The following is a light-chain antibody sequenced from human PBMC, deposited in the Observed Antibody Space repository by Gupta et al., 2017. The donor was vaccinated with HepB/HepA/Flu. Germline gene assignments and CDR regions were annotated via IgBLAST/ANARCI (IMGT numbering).Light chain of an antibody. CDR2: GAS. V-gene: IGKV1-17*01. J-gene: IGKJ1*01. CDR3: LQHNRYPWT. Sequence: DLHVTTSPSSLSASVGARITITCRASHDITNYLGWYQQKPGKAPRRLIYGASNWQSGVPARFSGSGSGTEFTLTISRLKPEDFATYFCLQHNRYPWTFGQGTKVEIK. CDR1: HDITNY.